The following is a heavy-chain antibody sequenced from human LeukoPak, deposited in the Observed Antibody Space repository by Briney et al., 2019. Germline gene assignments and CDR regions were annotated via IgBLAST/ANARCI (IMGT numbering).Heavy chain of an antibody. CDR1: GYSFRGYY. Sequence: EASVKVSCKASGYSFRGYYIHWVRQAPGQGLEWMGGINPNTGGTNYAQRFQGRVTVTRDTSIRTAYMELSGLKSDDTAVYYCARGYCTGGSCSVVDDWGQGTLVSVSS. V-gene: IGHV1-2*02. D-gene: IGHD2-15*01. J-gene: IGHJ4*02. CDR3: ARGYCTGGSCSVVDD. CDR2: INPNTGGT.